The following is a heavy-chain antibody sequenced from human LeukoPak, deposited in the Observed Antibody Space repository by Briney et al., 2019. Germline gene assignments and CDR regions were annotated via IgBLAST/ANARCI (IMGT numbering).Heavy chain of an antibody. CDR1: GFTFSSYW. V-gene: IGHV3-7*03. D-gene: IGHD6-19*01. CDR2: IKQDGSEK. Sequence: GGSLRLSCAASGFTFSSYWMSWVRQAPGKGLEWVANIKQDGSEKYYVDSVKGRFTISRDNAKNSLYLQMNSLRAEDTAVYYCARWGIGERWPPGPYYFDYWGQGTLVTVSS. CDR3: ARWGIGERWPPGPYYFDY. J-gene: IGHJ4*02.